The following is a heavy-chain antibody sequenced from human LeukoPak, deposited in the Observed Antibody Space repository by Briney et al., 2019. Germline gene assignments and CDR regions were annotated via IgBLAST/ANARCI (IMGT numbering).Heavy chain of an antibody. Sequence: GGSLRLSCGASGVTISSYAMLWVRQAPGERMEWVAVVSYDGSNKYYADSVKGGLTISRDNSKNTLYLQMNRLRAEDTAVYYCASGGAYYQDWGQSTLVTVSS. J-gene: IGHJ1*01. CDR1: GVTISSYA. CDR2: VSYDGSNK. D-gene: IGHD3-16*01. CDR3: ASGGAYYQD. V-gene: IGHV3-30-3*01.